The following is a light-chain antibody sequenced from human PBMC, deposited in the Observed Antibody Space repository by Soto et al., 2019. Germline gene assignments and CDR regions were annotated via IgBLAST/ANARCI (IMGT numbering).Light chain of an antibody. Sequence: EVVMTQSPATLSVSPGQRATLSCRASQNVNSNLAWYQQKPGQAPRLLISGASTRASGVPSRFSGSGSGTEFTLTISGLQSEDFAVYYCQQYNNLPRTFGQGTNLEI. V-gene: IGKV3-15*01. J-gene: IGKJ2*01. CDR3: QQYNNLPRT. CDR2: GAS. CDR1: QNVNSN.